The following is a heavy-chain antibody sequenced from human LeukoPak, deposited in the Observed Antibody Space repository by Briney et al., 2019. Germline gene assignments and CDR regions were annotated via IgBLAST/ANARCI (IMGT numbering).Heavy chain of an antibody. CDR1: GFTFSSYS. J-gene: IGHJ4*02. CDR3: ARVWGLAVAGGEIEY. Sequence: PGGSLGLSCAASGFTFSSYSMNWVRPAPGKGLEWGSYVSSSGTTIYYADSVKGRFTISRDNAKNSLYLQMNSLRDEDTAVYYCARVWGLAVAGGEIEYWGQGTLVTVSS. D-gene: IGHD6-13*01. CDR2: VSSSGTTI. V-gene: IGHV3-48*02.